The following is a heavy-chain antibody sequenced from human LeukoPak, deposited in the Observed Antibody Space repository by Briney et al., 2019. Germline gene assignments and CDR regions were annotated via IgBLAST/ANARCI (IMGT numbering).Heavy chain of an antibody. CDR2: VLYDGSDS. Sequence: RGSLRLSCSASGFTFNAYNIHWVRQAPGKGLEWVAIVLYDGSDSYYADSVKGRFTISRDNSKNTLSLQMDSLRADDTAVYFCARDFSGSYSVDYWGQGTLVTVSS. CDR1: GFTFNAYN. J-gene: IGHJ4*02. D-gene: IGHD1-26*01. CDR3: ARDFSGSYSVDY. V-gene: IGHV3-30*03.